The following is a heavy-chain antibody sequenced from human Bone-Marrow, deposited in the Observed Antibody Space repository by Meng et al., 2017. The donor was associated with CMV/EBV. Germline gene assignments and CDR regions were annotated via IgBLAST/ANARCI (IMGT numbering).Heavy chain of an antibody. CDR3: ARRSSGWLTDYFDY. CDR1: GSTFSSYE. J-gene: IGHJ4*02. V-gene: IGHV3-48*03. Sequence: GESLKISCAASGSTFSSYEMNWVRQAPGKGLEWVSYISSSGSTIYYADSVKGRFTISRDNAKNSLYLQMNSLRAEDTAVYYCARRSSGWLTDYFDYWGQGTLVPSPQ. D-gene: IGHD6-19*01. CDR2: ISSSGSTI.